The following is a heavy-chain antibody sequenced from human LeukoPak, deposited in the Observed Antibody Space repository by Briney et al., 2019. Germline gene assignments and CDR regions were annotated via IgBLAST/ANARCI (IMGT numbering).Heavy chain of an antibody. CDR1: GFTFSSYG. V-gene: IGHV3-30*02. Sequence: GGSLRLSCAASGFTFSSYGMHWVRQAPGKGLEWVAFIRYDGSNKYYADSVKGRFTISRDNSKNTLYLQMNSLRADDTAVYYCARGVPCSSTSCYYFDYWGQGTLVTVSS. J-gene: IGHJ4*02. D-gene: IGHD2-2*01. CDR2: IRYDGSNK. CDR3: ARGVPCSSTSCYYFDY.